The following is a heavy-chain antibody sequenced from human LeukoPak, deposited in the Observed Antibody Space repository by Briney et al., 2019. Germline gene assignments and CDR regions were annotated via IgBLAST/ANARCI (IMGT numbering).Heavy chain of an antibody. CDR1: GFRFSNFA. CDR2: ISGSGGTT. D-gene: IGHD2-21*02. J-gene: IGHJ4*02. CDR3: AKEVAGLTLTVTHWDCFDS. V-gene: IGHV3-23*01. Sequence: GRSLRLSCAASGFRFSNFAMSWVRQAPGKGLEWVSSISGSGGTTYFADSVKGRFTITRDNSKNTLFLQINSLRAEDTAIYYCAKEVAGLTLTVTHWDCFDSWGQGTLVTVSS.